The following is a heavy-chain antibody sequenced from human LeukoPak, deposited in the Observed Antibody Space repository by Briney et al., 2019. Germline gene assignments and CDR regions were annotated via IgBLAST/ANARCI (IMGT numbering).Heavy chain of an antibody. Sequence: GGSLRLSCAASGFTVSSNYMSWVRQAPGKGLEWVSVIYSGGSTYYADSVKGRFTISRDNSKNTLYLQMSSLRAEDTAVYYCARKAYGSGKIDYWGQGTLVAVSS. CDR2: IYSGGST. CDR3: ARKAYGSGKIDY. CDR1: GFTVSSNY. J-gene: IGHJ4*02. V-gene: IGHV3-66*01. D-gene: IGHD3-10*01.